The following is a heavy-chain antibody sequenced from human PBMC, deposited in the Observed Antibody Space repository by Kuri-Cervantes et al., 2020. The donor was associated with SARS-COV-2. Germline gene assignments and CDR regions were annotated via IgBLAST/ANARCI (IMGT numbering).Heavy chain of an antibody. Sequence: ASVKVSCKASGYSFTSYDINWVRQATGQGLEWMGWMNPNSGNTDYAQKFQGRVTMTRDTSTSTVYMELSSLRSEDTAVYYCASVAYYYGSGGAPVDWGQGTLVTVSS. V-gene: IGHV1-8*02. CDR3: ASVAYYYGSGGAPVD. CDR2: MNPNSGNT. J-gene: IGHJ4*02. D-gene: IGHD3-10*01. CDR1: GYSFTSYD.